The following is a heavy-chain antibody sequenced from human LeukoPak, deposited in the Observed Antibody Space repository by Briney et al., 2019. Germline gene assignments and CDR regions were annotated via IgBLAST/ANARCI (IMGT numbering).Heavy chain of an antibody. J-gene: IGHJ4*02. Sequence: PGGSLRLSCAASGFTFSDYYMRWVRQAPGKGLEWVSYISSSGSTIYYADSVKGRFTISRDNAKNSLYLQMNSLRAEDMAVYYCARVGNYGFWTGSSYFDNWGQGTLVTVSS. CDR1: GFTFSDYY. V-gene: IGHV3-11*04. D-gene: IGHD3-3*01. CDR2: ISSSGSTI. CDR3: ARVGNYGFWTGSSYFDN.